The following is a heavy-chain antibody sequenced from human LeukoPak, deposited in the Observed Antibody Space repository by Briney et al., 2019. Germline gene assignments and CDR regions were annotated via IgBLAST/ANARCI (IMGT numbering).Heavy chain of an antibody. CDR1: GYTFTSYY. Sequence: ASVKVSCKASGYTFTSYYMHWVRQAPGQGLEWMGVINPSGGSASYTQKFQGRVTMTRDTSTSTVYMELSSLRSEDTAVYKCARGSLYDFWTGYSSRGIVAFDIWGQGTMVTVSS. V-gene: IGHV1-46*01. CDR3: ARGSLYDFWTGYSSRGIVAFDI. D-gene: IGHD3-3*01. CDR2: INPSGGSA. J-gene: IGHJ3*02.